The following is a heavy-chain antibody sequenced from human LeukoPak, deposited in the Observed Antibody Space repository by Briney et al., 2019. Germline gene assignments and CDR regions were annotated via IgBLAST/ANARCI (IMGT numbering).Heavy chain of an antibody. Sequence: PSETLSFTCIVSGGSISSSRDYWAWIRQPPGKGLEWIANIYYSGSTYYSPSLKSRVTISVDTSKNQFSLKLNSVTAADTAVYYCASFYCSGGSCYQYYSYYYMDVWGKGTTVTISS. V-gene: IGHV4-39*01. D-gene: IGHD2-15*01. CDR2: IYYSGST. CDR3: ASFYCSGGSCYQYYSYYYMDV. J-gene: IGHJ6*03. CDR1: GGSISSSRDY.